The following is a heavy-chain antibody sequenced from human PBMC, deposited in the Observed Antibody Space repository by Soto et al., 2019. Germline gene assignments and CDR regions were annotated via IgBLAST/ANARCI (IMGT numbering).Heavy chain of an antibody. Sequence: PSETLSLTCTVSGGSISSSNCYWGWIRQPPGKGLEWIGSIYYSGSTYYNPSLKSRVTISVDASKNRFSLKLSSVTASDTAVYYCARHLYSAPYIVLAPSSVVLHAFNIWGQGTMVTVS. CDR1: GGSISSSNCY. D-gene: IGHD2-2*01. J-gene: IGHJ3*02. CDR3: ARHLYSAPYIVLAPSSVVLHAFNI. CDR2: IYYSGST. V-gene: IGHV4-39*01.